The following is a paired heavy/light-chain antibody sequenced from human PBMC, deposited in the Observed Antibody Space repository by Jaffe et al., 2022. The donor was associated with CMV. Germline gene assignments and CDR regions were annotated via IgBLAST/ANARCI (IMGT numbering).Heavy chain of an antibody. V-gene: IGHV3-23*01. J-gene: IGHJ4*02. CDR1: GFTFSSYA. D-gene: IGHD2-2*01. CDR3: AKPSVSTSRYPGFH. CDR2: ITTSGDTT. Sequence: EVQLLESGGGLVQPGGSLRLSCVGSGFTFSSYAMTWVRQAPGKGLEWVSTITTSGDTTYYADSAKGRFTVSRDNSKSTLYLQMSSLRAEDTAVYYCAKPSVSTSRYPGFHWGQGTLVTASS.
Light chain of an antibody. V-gene: IGLV6-57*04. CDR2: ENK. Sequence: NFMLTQPHSVSESPGKTVTISCTRSSGSIAGSYVQWYQQRPGSAPITVIYENKRRPSGAPDRFSGSIDSSSNSASLTISGLKTDDEADYYCQSSDSSSSWVFGGGTKLTVL. CDR3: QSSDSSSSWV. J-gene: IGLJ3*02. CDR1: SGSIAGSY.